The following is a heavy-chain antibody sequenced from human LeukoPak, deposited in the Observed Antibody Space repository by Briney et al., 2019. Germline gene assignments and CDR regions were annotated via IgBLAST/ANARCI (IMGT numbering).Heavy chain of an antibody. CDR3: ARGEQQLVHLRYYYYGMDV. J-gene: IGHJ6*02. CDR1: GFTFSSYA. V-gene: IGHV3-64*01. Sequence: PGGSLRLSCAASGFTFSSYAMHWVRQAPGGGLEYVSAISSNGGSTYYANSVKGRFTISRDNSKNTLYLQMGSLRAEDMAVYYCARGEQQLVHLRYYYYGMDVWGQGTTVTVSS. CDR2: ISSNGGST. D-gene: IGHD6-13*01.